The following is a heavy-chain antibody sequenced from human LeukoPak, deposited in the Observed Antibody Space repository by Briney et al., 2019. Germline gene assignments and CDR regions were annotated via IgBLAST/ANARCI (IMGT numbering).Heavy chain of an antibody. Sequence: GGSLRLSCAASGFTFTDYWMSWVRQAPGKGLEWVANIEQDGSDNYHLGSVMGRFTISRDNAKNSLYLQMNSLRAEDTAVYYCAKDVVLSTVVVTAIPGFDYWGQGTLVTVSS. CDR1: GFTFTDYW. D-gene: IGHD2-21*02. CDR3: AKDVVLSTVVVTAIPGFDY. CDR2: IEQDGSDN. J-gene: IGHJ4*02. V-gene: IGHV3-7*01.